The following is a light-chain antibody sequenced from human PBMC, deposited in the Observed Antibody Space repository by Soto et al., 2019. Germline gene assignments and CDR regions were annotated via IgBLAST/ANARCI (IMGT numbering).Light chain of an antibody. CDR1: QSVSSSY. Sequence: EIVLTQSPGTRSLSPGERATLSCRASQSVSSSYLAWYQQKPGQAPRLLIYGASSRATGIPDRFSGSGSGTDFTLTISRLEPEDFAVYYCQQYGSVTWTFGQGTKVDIK. CDR2: GAS. J-gene: IGKJ1*01. CDR3: QQYGSVTWT. V-gene: IGKV3-20*01.